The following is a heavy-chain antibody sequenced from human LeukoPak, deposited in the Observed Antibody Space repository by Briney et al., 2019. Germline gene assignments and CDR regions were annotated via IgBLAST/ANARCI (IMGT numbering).Heavy chain of an antibody. D-gene: IGHD1-14*01. V-gene: IGHV1-18*01. Sequence: ASVKVSCKASGYTFTSYGISWVRQAPGQGLEWMGWISAYNGNTNYAQKLQGRVTMTTDTSASTAYMELRSLRSDDTAVYYCAREPNRNEYNWFDPWGQGTLVTVSS. J-gene: IGHJ5*02. CDR2: ISAYNGNT. CDR1: GYTFTSYG. CDR3: AREPNRNEYNWFDP.